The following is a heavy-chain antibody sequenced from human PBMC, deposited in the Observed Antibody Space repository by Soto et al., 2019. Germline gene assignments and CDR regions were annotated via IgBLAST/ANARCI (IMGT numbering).Heavy chain of an antibody. CDR3: ATARHIGP. Sequence: GGSLRLSCAASGFTFSNYWMSWVRQAPGKGLEWVANIKQDGSESNYADSVKGRFTISRDNAENSLYLQMTSLRAEDTAVYYCATARHIGPWGQGTLVTVSS. V-gene: IGHV3-7*01. D-gene: IGHD2-21*01. CDR2: IKQDGSES. J-gene: IGHJ5*02. CDR1: GFTFSNYW.